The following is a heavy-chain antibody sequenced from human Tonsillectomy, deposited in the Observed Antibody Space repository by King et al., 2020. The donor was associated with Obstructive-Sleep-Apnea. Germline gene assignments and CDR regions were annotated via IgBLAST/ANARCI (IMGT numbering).Heavy chain of an antibody. V-gene: IGHV3-48*04. D-gene: IGHD2-2*01. Sequence: VQLVESGGGLVQPGGSLRLSCAASGFTFSSYSMNWVRQAPGKGLEWVSYISSSSSTIYYADSVKGRFTISRDNAKNSLYLQMNSLRAEDTAVYYCARDRARVVGKAGNAFDIWGQGTMVTVSS. CDR3: ARDRARVVGKAGNAFDI. J-gene: IGHJ3*02. CDR1: GFTFSSYS. CDR2: ISSSSSTI.